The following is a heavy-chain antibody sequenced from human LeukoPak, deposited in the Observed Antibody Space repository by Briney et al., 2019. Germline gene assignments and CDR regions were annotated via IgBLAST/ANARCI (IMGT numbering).Heavy chain of an antibody. CDR2: IDHDGRT. CDR3: ARHLGLMTNLQY. D-gene: IGHD3-16*01. Sequence: SETLSLTCTVSGGSISRYYWSWIRLPPGKGLEYIGCIDHDGRTNYSPSLQSRVTMSVDTSKNQFSLNLTSVTAADTAVYYCARHLGLMTNLQYWGPGTLITVSS. CDR1: GGSISRYY. V-gene: IGHV4-59*08. J-gene: IGHJ1*01.